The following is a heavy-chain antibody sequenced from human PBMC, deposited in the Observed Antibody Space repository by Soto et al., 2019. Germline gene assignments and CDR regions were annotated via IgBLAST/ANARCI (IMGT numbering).Heavy chain of an antibody. CDR3: ARGTGLGYCSGGSCYSDYYYGMDV. D-gene: IGHD2-15*01. CDR1: GYTFTSYY. V-gene: IGHV1-46*03. CDR2: INPSGGST. Sequence: QVQLVQSGAEVKKPGASVKVSCKASGYTFTSYYMHWVRQAPGQGLEWMGIINPSGGSTSYAQKFQGIVTMTRDTSTGTVYMELSSLRSEDTAVYYCARGTGLGYCSGGSCYSDYYYGMDVWGQGTTVTVSS. J-gene: IGHJ6*02.